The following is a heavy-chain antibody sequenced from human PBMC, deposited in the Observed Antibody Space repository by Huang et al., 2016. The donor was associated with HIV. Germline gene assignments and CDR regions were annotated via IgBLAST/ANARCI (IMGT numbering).Heavy chain of an antibody. Sequence: QVQLVQSGAEVKKPGSSVKVSCKASGGTFSSYVISWVRQAPGQGREWMGGITPILDKTNYAQKFQGRVTIIADESTRTAYMEMSSLRPEDTATYYCATGPRGSGSVNWGQGTLVIVSS. CDR1: GGTFSSYV. V-gene: IGHV1-69*01. J-gene: IGHJ4*02. D-gene: IGHD1-26*01. CDR2: ITPILDKT. CDR3: ATGPRGSGSVN.